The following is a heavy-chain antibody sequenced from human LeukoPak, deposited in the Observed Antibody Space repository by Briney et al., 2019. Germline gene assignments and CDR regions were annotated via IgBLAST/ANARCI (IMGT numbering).Heavy chain of an antibody. CDR3: ARYPFSSWYLWFDP. Sequence: ASVTVSFKASGYTFTVYYMHWVRQAPGQGLEWMGWINPNSGGTNYAQKFLGRVTMTRDTSISTAYMELSRLRSDDTAVYYCARYPFSSWYLWFDPWGQGTLVTVSS. J-gene: IGHJ5*02. CDR2: INPNSGGT. D-gene: IGHD6-13*01. V-gene: IGHV1-2*02. CDR1: GYTFTVYY.